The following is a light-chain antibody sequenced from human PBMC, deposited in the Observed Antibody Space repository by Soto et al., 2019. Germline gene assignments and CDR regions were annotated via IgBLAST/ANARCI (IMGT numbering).Light chain of an antibody. Sequence: QSVLAQPASVSGSPGQSITISCTGTSTDVGAYNYVAWYQQHPGKAPKLIIYEVTNRPSEVSYRFSASKSGNTASLTISGLHSEDEADYYCISYTGKSASYVFGTGTKVTV. V-gene: IGLV2-14*01. CDR1: STDVGAYNY. CDR2: EVT. J-gene: IGLJ1*01. CDR3: ISYTGKSASYV.